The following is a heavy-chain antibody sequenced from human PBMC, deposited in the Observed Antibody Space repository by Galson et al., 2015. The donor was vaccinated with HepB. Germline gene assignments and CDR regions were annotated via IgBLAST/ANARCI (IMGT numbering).Heavy chain of an antibody. Sequence: SLRLSCAASGFSFSDAWMTWVRQPPGTGLEWVGRIKSRIDGGTTDYAALVKGRFIISRDDSRNMVYLELNSLKTDDTAVYYCARQTELWFGALSVPAYFDLWGRGTLVTVSS. V-gene: IGHV3-15*01. CDR1: GFSFSDAW. CDR2: IKSRIDGGTT. CDR3: ARQTELWFGALSVPAYFDL. J-gene: IGHJ2*01. D-gene: IGHD3-10*01.